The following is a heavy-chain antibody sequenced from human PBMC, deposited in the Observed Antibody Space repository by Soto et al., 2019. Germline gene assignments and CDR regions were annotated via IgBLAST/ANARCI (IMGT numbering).Heavy chain of an antibody. Sequence: EVQLLESGGGLVQPGGSLRLSCAASGFTFSSYAMSWVRQAPGKGLEWVSAISGSGGSTYYADSVKGRFTISRDNSKNSLYLQINSLRAEDTAVYYCAKVRTVLLWFGEPLLYWGQGPLVTVSS. D-gene: IGHD3-10*01. V-gene: IGHV3-23*01. CDR3: AKVRTVLLWFGEPLLY. CDR1: GFTFSSYA. J-gene: IGHJ4*02. CDR2: ISGSGGST.